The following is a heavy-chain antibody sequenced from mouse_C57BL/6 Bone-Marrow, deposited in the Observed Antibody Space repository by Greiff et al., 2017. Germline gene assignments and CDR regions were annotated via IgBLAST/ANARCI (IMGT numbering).Heavy chain of an antibody. CDR2: IYPRSGNT. CDR1: GYTFTSYG. CDR3: AIYYYGIFAY. Sequence: QVQLQQSGAELARPGASVKLSCKASGYTFTSYGISWVKQSTGQGLEWIGEIYPRSGNTYYNEKFKGKATLTADKSSSTAYMELRSLTSEDSAVYFCAIYYYGIFAYWGQGTLVTVSA. J-gene: IGHJ3*01. D-gene: IGHD1-1*01. V-gene: IGHV1-81*01.